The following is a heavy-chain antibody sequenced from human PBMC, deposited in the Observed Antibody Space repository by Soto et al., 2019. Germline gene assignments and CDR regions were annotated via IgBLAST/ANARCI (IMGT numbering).Heavy chain of an antibody. CDR1: GFSFSSYA. D-gene: IGHD6-19*01. J-gene: IGHJ5*02. CDR2: ISHDGINK. Sequence: QVRLVESGGGVVQPGRSLRLSCTASGFSFSSYAMYWFLQPPGKGLEWVAVISHDGINKHYADSVKGRVTVSRDNSNHSLDLQLNSLRGEDTAMYYCARDMDSSDYFVKWFEPWGQGTLVTVSS. CDR3: ARDMDSSDYFVKWFEP. V-gene: IGHV3-30-3*01.